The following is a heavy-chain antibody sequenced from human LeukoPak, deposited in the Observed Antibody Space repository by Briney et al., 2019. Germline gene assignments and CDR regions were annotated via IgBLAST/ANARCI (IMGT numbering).Heavy chain of an antibody. CDR2: IYYSGST. CDR3: ARQPLYYYGSSKTATLFDY. D-gene: IGHD3-22*01. Sequence: SETLSLTCTVSGGSISSSSYYRGRLRPPPGKGLEWIGSIYYSGSTYYNPSLKSRVTISVDTSKNQFSLKLSSVTAADTAVYYCARQPLYYYGSSKTATLFDYWGQGTLVTVSS. J-gene: IGHJ4*02. V-gene: IGHV4-39*01. CDR1: GGSISSSSYY.